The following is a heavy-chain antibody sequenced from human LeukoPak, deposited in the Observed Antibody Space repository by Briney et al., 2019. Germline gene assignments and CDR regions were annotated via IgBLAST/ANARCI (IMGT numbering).Heavy chain of an antibody. J-gene: IGHJ4*02. V-gene: IGHV3-74*01. CDR2: INTDGSST. Sequence: GLVWVSRINTDGSSTSYADSVKGRFTISRDNAKNTLYLQMNSLRAEDTAVYYCAREGFTPWWGQGTLVTVSS. CDR3: AREGFTPW.